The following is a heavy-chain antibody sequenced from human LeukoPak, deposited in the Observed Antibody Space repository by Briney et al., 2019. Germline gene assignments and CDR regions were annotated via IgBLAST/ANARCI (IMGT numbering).Heavy chain of an antibody. J-gene: IGHJ3*02. CDR1: GGTFSSYT. V-gene: IGHV1-69*02. CDR3: ASAVIKAEAFDI. Sequence: SVKVSCKASGGTFSSYTISWVRQAPGQGLEWMGRIIPILGIANYAQKFQGRVTITADKSTSTAYMELSSLRSEDTAEYYCASAVIKAEAFDIWGQGTMVTVSS. D-gene: IGHD3-10*01. CDR2: IIPILGIA.